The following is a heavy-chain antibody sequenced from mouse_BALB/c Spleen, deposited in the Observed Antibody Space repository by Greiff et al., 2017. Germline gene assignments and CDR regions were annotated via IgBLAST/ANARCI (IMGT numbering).Heavy chain of an antibody. CDR1: GFTFSSYA. Sequence: EVHLVESGGGLVKPGGSLKLSCAASGFTFSSYAMSWVRQSPEKRLEWVAEISSGGSYTYYPDTVTGRFTIARDNAKNTLYLEMSSLRSEDTAMYYCASAYYYAMDYWGQGTSVTVSS. CDR2: ISSGGSYT. V-gene: IGHV5-9-4*01. J-gene: IGHJ4*01. CDR3: ASAYYYAMDY.